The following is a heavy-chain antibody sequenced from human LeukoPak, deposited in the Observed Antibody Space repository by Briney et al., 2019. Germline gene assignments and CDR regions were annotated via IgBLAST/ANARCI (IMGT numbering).Heavy chain of an antibody. J-gene: IGHJ4*02. CDR1: GGSIRSSNW. V-gene: IGHV4-4*02. Sequence: KPSETLSLTCAVSGGSIRSSNWWSWVRQPPGKGLEWIGEIYHSGSTNYNPSLKSRVTISVDKSKNQFSLKLSSVTAADTAVYYCARERSWLFTTRYYFDYWGQGTLVTVSS. D-gene: IGHD3-22*01. CDR3: ARERSWLFTTRYYFDY. CDR2: IYHSGST.